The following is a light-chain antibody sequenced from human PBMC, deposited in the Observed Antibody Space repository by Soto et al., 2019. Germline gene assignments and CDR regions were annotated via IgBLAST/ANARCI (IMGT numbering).Light chain of an antibody. V-gene: IGKV1-5*01. CDR3: QHYNSYSEA. CDR1: QSISTY. CDR2: DAS. J-gene: IGKJ1*01. Sequence: DIQMTQSPSSMSASVGERVMITWRASQSISTYVNWYQQKPGKAPNLLIYDASSLQSGVPSRFSGSGSGTEFTLTISSLQPDDFATYYCQHYNSYSEAFGQGTKVDIK.